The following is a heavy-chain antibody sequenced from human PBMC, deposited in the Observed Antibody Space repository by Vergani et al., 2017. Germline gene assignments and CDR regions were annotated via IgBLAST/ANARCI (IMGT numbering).Heavy chain of an antibody. J-gene: IGHJ3*02. CDR1: GYTFTSYA. D-gene: IGHD3-22*01. V-gene: IGHV7-4-1*02. CDR2: INTNTGNP. Sequence: QVQLVQSGSELKKPGASVKVSCKASGYTFTSYAMNWVRQAPGQGLEWMGWINTNTGNPTYAKGFNGRFVFSLDTSVSTAYLQISSLKAEDTAVYYCASGPYYYDSSGYSNIDAFDIWGQGTMVTVSS. CDR3: ASGPYYYDSSGYSNIDAFDI.